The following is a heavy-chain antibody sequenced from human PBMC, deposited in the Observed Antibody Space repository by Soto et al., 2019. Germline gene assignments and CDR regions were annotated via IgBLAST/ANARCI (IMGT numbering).Heavy chain of an antibody. CDR1: GFTFRSYG. D-gene: IGHD2-2*01. CDR3: ARDRLVPYGYGMDV. V-gene: IGHV3-33*01. J-gene: IGHJ6*02. Sequence: QMQLVESGGGVVQPGRSLRLSCAASGFTFRSYGIHWVRQAPGKGLEWVALIWCDGSKKYYVDSVKCRFAVSRDNSKNTLYLQMNSLRVEDTAVYYCARDRLVPYGYGMDVWGQGTTVTVSS. CDR2: IWCDGSKK.